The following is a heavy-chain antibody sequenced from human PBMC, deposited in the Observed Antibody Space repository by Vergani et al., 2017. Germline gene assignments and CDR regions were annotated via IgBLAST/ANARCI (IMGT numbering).Heavy chain of an antibody. CDR3: ARRSYDTTPYLQGGYDC. CDR1: GFTFSACP. Sequence: EVQLLQSGGGVIQPGVSVRLSCAASGFTFSACPMTWVRQAPGKGLEWVSAISARYPSTYYADSVKGRFTISRDNSKNMLYLQMNSLRAEDTTVYYCARRSYDTTPYLQGGYDCWGQGTLVSVSS. J-gene: IGHJ4*02. D-gene: IGHD3-22*01. CDR2: ISARYPST. V-gene: IGHV3-23*01.